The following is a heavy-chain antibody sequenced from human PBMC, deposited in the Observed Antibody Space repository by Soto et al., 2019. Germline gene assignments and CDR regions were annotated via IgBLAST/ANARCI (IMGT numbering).Heavy chain of an antibody. CDR1: GFTFSSYV. J-gene: IGHJ4*02. CDR2: ITSNGGST. CDR3: LVASAAY. D-gene: IGHD6-13*01. Sequence: PGGSVRLSCSASGFTFSSYVMNWVRQAPGKGLEYVSGITSNGGSTFYADSVKGRFIISRDNSQNTVYLQMSSLTTADIAVYYCLVASAAYWGQGTQVTAPQ. V-gene: IGHV3-64D*06.